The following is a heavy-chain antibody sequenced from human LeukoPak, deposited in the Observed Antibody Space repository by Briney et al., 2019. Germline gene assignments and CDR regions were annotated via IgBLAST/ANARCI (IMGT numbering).Heavy chain of an antibody. CDR3: ASTYGSGSYTFDY. CDR1: GYTLTELS. Sequence: ASVKVSCKFSGYTLTELSVHWVRQTPVKGRGWMGGFNAEDGETIYAQKFQGRVTMTEDTSTDTAYMELSSLRSEDTAVYYCASTYGSGSYTFDYWGQGTLVTVYS. D-gene: IGHD3-10*01. CDR2: FNAEDGET. J-gene: IGHJ4*02. V-gene: IGHV1-24*01.